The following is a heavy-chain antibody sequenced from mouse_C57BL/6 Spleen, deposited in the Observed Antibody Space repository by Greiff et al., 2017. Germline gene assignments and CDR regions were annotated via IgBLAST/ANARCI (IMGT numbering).Heavy chain of an antibody. CDR2: IDPSDSYT. CDR3: ARLHYYGSSPHAMDY. CDR1: GYTFTSYW. D-gene: IGHD1-1*01. V-gene: IGHV1-50*01. J-gene: IGHJ4*01. Sequence: QVQLQQPGAELVKPGASVKLSCKASGYTFTSYWMQWVKQRPGQGLEWIGEIDPSDSYTNYNQKFKGKATLTVDTSSSTAYMQLSSLTSEDSAVYYCARLHYYGSSPHAMDYWGQGTSVTVSS.